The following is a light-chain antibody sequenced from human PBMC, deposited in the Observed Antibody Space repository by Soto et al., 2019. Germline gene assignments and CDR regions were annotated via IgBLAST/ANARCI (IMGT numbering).Light chain of an antibody. Sequence: EIVLTQAPATLSLSPGERATLSFRASQSVSSYLAWYQQKPGQAPRLLISYASNRATGIPARFSGSGSGTDFTLSISSLVPEDVAVYYCHQRGNWPLTFGGGTKVEIK. CDR3: HQRGNWPLT. J-gene: IGKJ4*01. CDR2: YAS. CDR1: QSVSSY. V-gene: IGKV3-11*01.